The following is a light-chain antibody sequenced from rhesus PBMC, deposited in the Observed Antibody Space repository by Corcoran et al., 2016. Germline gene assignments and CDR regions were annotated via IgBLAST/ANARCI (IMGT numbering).Light chain of an antibody. CDR1: QGFSSW. CDR3: PQYGDHPFS. J-gene: IGKJ2*01. V-gene: IGKV1-19*01. Sequence: DIHMTQSPSSLSASVGDKVTITCHASQGFSSWLAWYQQKPGKAPTPLFYYASYLQSGAPSRISGSGSRSEFPLTVPSLQPKCFSTYCCPQYGDHPFSFSQAAKVEGK. CDR2: YAS.